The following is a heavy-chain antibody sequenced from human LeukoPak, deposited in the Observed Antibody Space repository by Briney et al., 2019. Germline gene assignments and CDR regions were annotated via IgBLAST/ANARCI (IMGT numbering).Heavy chain of an antibody. CDR3: AKVDPEYCSSLSCAQPFDY. CDR2: ISPTSSVT. D-gene: IGHD2-2*01. CDR1: GFSFSAYS. V-gene: IGHV3-21*06. Sequence: PGGSLRLSCTTSGFSFSAYSLNWVRQAPGKGLEWVSSISPTSSVTYVADSLRGRFTISRDNAQGSLYLQMNNLTADDTAVYYCAKVDPEYCSSLSCAQPFDYWGQGTLVTVSS. J-gene: IGHJ4*02.